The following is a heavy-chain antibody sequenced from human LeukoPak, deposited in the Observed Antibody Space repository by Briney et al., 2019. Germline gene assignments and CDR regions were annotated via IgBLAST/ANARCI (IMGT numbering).Heavy chain of an antibody. CDR3: ARVLYSSSWYYFDY. CDR1: GDSFSGYY. Sequence: SETLSLTCAVYGDSFSGYYWSWLRQAPGKGLEWIGEINHSGSTNYNPPLKSRVNISVYTSKNHFSLKLISLTAADTAVYYCARVLYSSSWYYFDYWGQGTLVTVSS. CDR2: INHSGST. V-gene: IGHV4-34*01. J-gene: IGHJ4*02. D-gene: IGHD6-13*01.